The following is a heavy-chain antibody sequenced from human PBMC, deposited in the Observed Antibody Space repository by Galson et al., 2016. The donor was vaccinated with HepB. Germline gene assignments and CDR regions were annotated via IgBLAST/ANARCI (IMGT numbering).Heavy chain of an antibody. J-gene: IGHJ4*02. CDR3: ARGAARHY. V-gene: IGHV1-18*01. D-gene: IGHD6-25*01. Sequence: SVKVSCKASGYTFTTYGVTWVRQAPGQGLEWVGWISTSDDNIKYSQKLQGRVTMTTDTSTTTAYMELRGLRSDDTAVYYCARGAARHYWGQGTLVTVSS. CDR2: ISTSDDNI. CDR1: GYTFTTYG.